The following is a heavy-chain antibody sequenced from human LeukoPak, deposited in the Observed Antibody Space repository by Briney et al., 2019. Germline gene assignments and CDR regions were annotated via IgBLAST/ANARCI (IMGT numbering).Heavy chain of an antibody. CDR2: IDPSDSYT. Sequence: GESLNISRTGPPHSFTSYWISWVRQMPGKGLEWMGRIDPSDSYTNYSPSFQGHVTISADKSISTAYLQWSSLKASDTAMYYCARHGGQQLAFDYWGQGTLVTVSS. V-gene: IGHV5-10-1*01. CDR1: PHSFTSYW. CDR3: ARHGGQQLAFDY. J-gene: IGHJ4*02. D-gene: IGHD6-13*01.